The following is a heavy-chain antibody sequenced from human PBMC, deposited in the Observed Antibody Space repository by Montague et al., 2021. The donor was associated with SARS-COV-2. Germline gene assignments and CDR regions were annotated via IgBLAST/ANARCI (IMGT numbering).Heavy chain of an antibody. J-gene: IGHJ3*02. CDR3: ARFPTSYYYDSKAAPATPDAFDI. D-gene: IGHD3-22*01. CDR1: GGSISSSGYY. V-gene: IGHV4-39*01. CDR2: IYYSGST. Sequence: SETLSLTCTVSGGSISSSGYYWGWIRQPPGKVLEWIGSIYYSGSTYYNPSLKSRVTISVDTSKNQFSLKLSSVTAADTAVYYCARFPTSYYYDSKAAPATPDAFDIWGQGTMVTVSS.